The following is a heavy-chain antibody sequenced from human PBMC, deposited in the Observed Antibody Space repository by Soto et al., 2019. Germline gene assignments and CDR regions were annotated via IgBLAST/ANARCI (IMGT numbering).Heavy chain of an antibody. CDR1: GGSFSGYY. Sequence: PSETLSLTCAVYGGSFSGYYWSWIRQPPGKGLEWIGEINHSGSTNYNPSLKSRVTISVDTSKNQFSLKLSSVTAADTAVYYCAVYCSGGSCYKNYFDYWGQGTLVTVSS. D-gene: IGHD2-15*01. CDR3: AVYCSGGSCYKNYFDY. V-gene: IGHV4-34*01. J-gene: IGHJ4*02. CDR2: INHSGST.